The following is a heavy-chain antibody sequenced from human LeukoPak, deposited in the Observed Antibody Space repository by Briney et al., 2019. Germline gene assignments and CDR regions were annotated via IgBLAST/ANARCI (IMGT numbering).Heavy chain of an antibody. CDR1: GYTFTGYY. CDR2: INPNSGGT. D-gene: IGHD3-9*01. Sequence: GASVKVSCKASGYTFTGYYIHWVRQAPGQGLEWMGRINPNSGGTNYAQKFQGRVTMTRDTSISTAYMELSRLRSDGTAVYYCARGALLRYFDWLPKGFQHWGQGTLVTVSS. J-gene: IGHJ1*01. V-gene: IGHV1-2*06. CDR3: ARGALLRYFDWLPKGFQH.